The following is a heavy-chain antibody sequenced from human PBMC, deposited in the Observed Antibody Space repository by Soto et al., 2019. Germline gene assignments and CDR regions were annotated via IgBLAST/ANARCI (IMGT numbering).Heavy chain of an antibody. CDR1: GFTFSNYA. CDR3: ARVASAYNSGWYFDY. Sequence: LRLSWAASGFTFSNYAMHWVLQAPGKGLEWVAVISYDGSDKYFADSVKGRFTISRDNSKNTLYLQMNSLRAEDTAVFYCARVASAYNSGWYFDYWGQGTLVTVSS. D-gene: IGHD6-19*01. J-gene: IGHJ4*02. V-gene: IGHV3-30-3*01. CDR2: ISYDGSDK.